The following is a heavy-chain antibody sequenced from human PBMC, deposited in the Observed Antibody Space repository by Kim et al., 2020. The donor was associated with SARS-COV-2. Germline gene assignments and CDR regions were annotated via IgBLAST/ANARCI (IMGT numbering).Heavy chain of an antibody. J-gene: IGHJ4*02. CDR1: GDSVSSNSAA. D-gene: IGHD2-15*01. CDR2: TYYRSKWYN. V-gene: IGHV6-1*01. CDR3: ARTTLECSGGSCYSLIDY. Sequence: SQTLSLTCAISGDSVSSNSAAWNWIRQSPSRGLEWLGRTYYRSKWYNDYAVSVKSRITINPDTSKNQFSLQLNSVTPEDTAVYYCARTTLECSGGSCYSLIDYWGQGTLVTVSS.